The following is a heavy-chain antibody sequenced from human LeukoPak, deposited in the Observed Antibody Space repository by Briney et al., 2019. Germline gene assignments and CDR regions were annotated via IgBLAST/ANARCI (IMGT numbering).Heavy chain of an antibody. J-gene: IGHJ6*02. CDR3: ARDTHINVDYDFWSGSPYGMDV. V-gene: IGHV4-39*02. CDR1: GGSISSSSYY. D-gene: IGHD3-3*01. Sequence: SETLSLTCTVSGGSISSSSYYWGWIRQPPGKGLEWIGSIYYSGSTYYNPSLKSRVTISVDTSKNQFSLKLSSVTAADTAVYYCARDTHINVDYDFWSGSPYGMDVWGQGTTVTVSS. CDR2: IYYSGST.